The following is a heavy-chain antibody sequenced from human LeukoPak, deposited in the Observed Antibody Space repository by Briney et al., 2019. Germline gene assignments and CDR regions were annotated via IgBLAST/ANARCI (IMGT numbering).Heavy chain of an antibody. CDR3: VQETDIVVVPAASDAFDI. CDR1: GFTFSSYA. Sequence: GGSLRLSCAASGFTFSSYAMHWVRQAPGKGLEWVAVISYDGSNKYYADSVKGRFTISRDNSKNTLYLQMNSLRAEDTAVYYCVQETDIVVVPAASDAFDIWGQGTMVTVSS. V-gene: IGHV3-30-3*01. D-gene: IGHD2-2*01. J-gene: IGHJ3*02. CDR2: ISYDGSNK.